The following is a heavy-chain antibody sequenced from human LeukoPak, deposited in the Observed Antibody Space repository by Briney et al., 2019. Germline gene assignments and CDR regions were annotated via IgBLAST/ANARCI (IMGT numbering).Heavy chain of an antibody. CDR2: INPNSGGT. J-gene: IGHJ4*02. V-gene: IGHV1-2*02. CDR3: ARGPRFLYSSSWVRFDY. CDR1: GYTFTGYY. Sequence: ASVKVSCKASGYTFTGYYMHWVRQAPGQGLEWMGWINPNSGGTNYAQKFQGRVTITRNTSISTAYMELSSLRSEDTAVYYCARGPRFLYSSSWVRFDYWGQGTLVTVSS. D-gene: IGHD6-13*01.